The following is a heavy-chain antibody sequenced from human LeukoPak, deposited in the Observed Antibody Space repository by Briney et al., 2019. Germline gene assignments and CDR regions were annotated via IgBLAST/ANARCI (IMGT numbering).Heavy chain of an antibody. V-gene: IGHV3-23*01. CDR1: GFTFSSYT. D-gene: IGHD2-2*01. Sequence: PGGSLRLSCAASGFTFSSYTMSWVRRAPGKGPEWVSSINGGGDSATYADSVKGRFTISRDNSRNTVFLQVNSLRAEDTAVYYCAKGYSSTSYCLDYWGQGTLVTVSS. CDR2: INGGGDSA. J-gene: IGHJ4*02. CDR3: AKGYSSTSYCLDY.